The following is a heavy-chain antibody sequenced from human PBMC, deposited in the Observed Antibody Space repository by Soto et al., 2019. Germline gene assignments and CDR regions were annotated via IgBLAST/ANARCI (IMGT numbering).Heavy chain of an antibody. J-gene: IGHJ3*02. CDR1: GFTFSSYG. V-gene: IGHV3-33*01. Sequence: QVQLVESGGGVVQPGRSLRLSCAASGFTFSSYGMHWVRQAPGKGLEWVAVIWYDGSNKYYADSVKGRFTISRDNSKNTLYLQMNSLRAEDTAVYYCARGRYYDILTGYSLGAFDIWGQGTMVTVSS. CDR2: IWYDGSNK. D-gene: IGHD3-9*01. CDR3: ARGRYYDILTGYSLGAFDI.